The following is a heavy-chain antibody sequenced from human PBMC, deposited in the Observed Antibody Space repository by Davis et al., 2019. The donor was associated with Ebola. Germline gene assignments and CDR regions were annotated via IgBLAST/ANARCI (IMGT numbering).Heavy chain of an antibody. CDR1: GESFSGYY. J-gene: IGHJ4*02. CDR2: INHSGNA. V-gene: IGHV4-34*01. CDR3: ARGSRLRYCSYGVCGISLDY. D-gene: IGHD2-21*01. Sequence: SETLSLTCAVFGESFSGYYWTWIRQPPGKGLEWIGEINHSGNARYNLSLKSRVTISVDASKNQSFLRVKSVTAADTAVYFCARGSRLRYCSYGVCGISLDYWGQGQLVAVSS.